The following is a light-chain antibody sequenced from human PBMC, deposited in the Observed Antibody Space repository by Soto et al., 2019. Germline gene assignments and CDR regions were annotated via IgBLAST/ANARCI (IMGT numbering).Light chain of an antibody. V-gene: IGKV3-20*01. J-gene: IGKJ1*01. CDR2: GAS. CDR1: QSVSSSY. Sequence: EIVLTQSPGTLSLSPGERATLSCRASQSVSSSYLAWYQQTPGQAPRLLIYGASSRATGIPDRFSGSGSGTDITLTISILEPEDFAVYYCQQYGRPRTFGQGTKVEIK. CDR3: QQYGRPRT.